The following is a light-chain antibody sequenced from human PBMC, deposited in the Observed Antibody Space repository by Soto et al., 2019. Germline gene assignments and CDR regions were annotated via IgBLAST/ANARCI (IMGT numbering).Light chain of an antibody. V-gene: IGKV1-5*03. CDR1: QSVSKW. J-gene: IGKJ1*01. CDR3: QEYQTWT. Sequence: DIQMTQSPSILSASVGDRITITRRASQSVSKWLAWYQQKPGKAPKLLIHKASRLESGVSSRFSGSGSGTEFTLTISSLQPDDFATYYCQEYQTWTFGPGTTVEIK. CDR2: KAS.